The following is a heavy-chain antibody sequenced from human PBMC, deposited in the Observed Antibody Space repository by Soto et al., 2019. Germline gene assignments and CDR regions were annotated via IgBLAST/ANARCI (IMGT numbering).Heavy chain of an antibody. V-gene: IGHV1-3*01. D-gene: IGHD2-2*01. J-gene: IGHJ6*03. CDR2: INAGNGNT. CDR3: ARWCGSSTSCYLNYMDV. Sequence: QVQLVQSGAEVKKPGASVKVSCKASGYTFTSYAMHWVRQAPGQRLEWMGWINAGNGNTKYSQKFQGRVTITRDTSASTAYMELSSLRSEDTAVYYCARWCGSSTSCYLNYMDVWGKGTTVTVSS. CDR1: GYTFTSYA.